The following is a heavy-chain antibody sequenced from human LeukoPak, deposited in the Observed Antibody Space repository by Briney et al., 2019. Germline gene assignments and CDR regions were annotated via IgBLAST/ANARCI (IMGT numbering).Heavy chain of an antibody. J-gene: IGHJ4*02. CDR3: ARAWVVGATTLDY. V-gene: IGHV3-21*01. CDR1: GFTFTIYQ. CDR2: ISSSSSYI. D-gene: IGHD1-26*01. Sequence: PGGSLRLSCAASGFTFTIYQMNWVRQAPGKGLEWVSSISSSSSYIYYANSVKGRFTISRDNAKNSLYLQMNSLRAEDTAVYYCARAWVVGATTLDYWGQGTLVIVSS.